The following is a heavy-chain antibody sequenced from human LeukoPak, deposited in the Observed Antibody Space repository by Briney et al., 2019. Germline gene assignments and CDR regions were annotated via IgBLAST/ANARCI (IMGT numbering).Heavy chain of an antibody. CDR2: ISPSGGST. CDR1: GYTFTSNY. V-gene: IGHV1-46*01. Sequence: ASVKVSCKAFGYTFTSNYMHWVRQAPGQGPEWMGVISPSGGSTTYAQKFQGRVTITADESTSTAYMELSSLRSEDTAVYYCARESPGKYYFDYWGQGTLVTVSS. J-gene: IGHJ4*02. D-gene: IGHD1-1*01. CDR3: ARESPGKYYFDY.